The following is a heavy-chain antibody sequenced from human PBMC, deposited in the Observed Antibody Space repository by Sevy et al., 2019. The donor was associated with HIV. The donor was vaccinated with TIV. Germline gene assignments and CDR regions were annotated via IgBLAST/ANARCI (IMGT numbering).Heavy chain of an antibody. D-gene: IGHD6-6*01. Sequence: GGSLRLSCAASGFTFSSYSMNWVRQAPGKGLEWVSSISSSSSYIYYADSVKGRFTISRDNAKNSLYLQMNSLRAEDTAVYYCWVGLIAARVAYFDYWGQGTLVTVSS. CDR1: GFTFSSYS. V-gene: IGHV3-21*01. CDR3: WVGLIAARVAYFDY. J-gene: IGHJ4*02. CDR2: ISSSSSYI.